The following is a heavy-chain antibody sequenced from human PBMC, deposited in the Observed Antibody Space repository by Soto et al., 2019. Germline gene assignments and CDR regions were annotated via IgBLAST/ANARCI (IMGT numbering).Heavy chain of an antibody. Sequence: QVQLQESGPGLVKPSETLSLTCTVSGGSISSYYWSWIRQPPGKGLEWIGYIYYSGSTNYNPSLKSRVTISVDTSKNQFSLKLSSVTAADTAVYYCARDRMTTVNRAFDIWDQGTMVTVSS. CDR1: GGSISSYY. CDR2: IYYSGST. CDR3: ARDRMTTVNRAFDI. J-gene: IGHJ3*02. V-gene: IGHV4-59*01. D-gene: IGHD4-17*01.